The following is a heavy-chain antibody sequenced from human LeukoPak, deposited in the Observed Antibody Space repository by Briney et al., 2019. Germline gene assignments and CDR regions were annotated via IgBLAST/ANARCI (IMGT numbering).Heavy chain of an antibody. CDR3: ARGWLQPDY. J-gene: IGHJ4*02. D-gene: IGHD5-24*01. CDR1: GGSIRNYY. Sequence: SETLSLTCSVSGGSIRNYYWTWIRRPPGKGLEWIGHVSNSGSTKYNPSLKSRVTISIDTSKKQFSLKLSSLTAADTAVYYCARGWLQPDYWGQGTLVTVSS. CDR2: VSNSGST. V-gene: IGHV4-59*01.